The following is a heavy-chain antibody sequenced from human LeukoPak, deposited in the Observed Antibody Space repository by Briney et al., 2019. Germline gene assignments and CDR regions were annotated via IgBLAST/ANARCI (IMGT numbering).Heavy chain of an antibody. Sequence: PSQTLSLTCTVSGGSISSGSYYWSWIRQPAGKGLEWIGRIYTSGSTNYNPSLKSRVTISVDTSKNQFSLKLSSVTAADTAVYYCVRDWEGFNFDIWGQGTMVTVSS. CDR1: GGSISSGSYY. D-gene: IGHD1-26*01. J-gene: IGHJ3*02. CDR2: IYTSGST. V-gene: IGHV4-61*02. CDR3: VRDWEGFNFDI.